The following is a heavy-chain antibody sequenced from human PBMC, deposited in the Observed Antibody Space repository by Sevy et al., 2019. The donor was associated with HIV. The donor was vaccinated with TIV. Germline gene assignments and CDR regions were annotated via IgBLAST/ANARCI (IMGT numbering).Heavy chain of an antibody. CDR1: GYTFTHSY. V-gene: IGHV1-46*01. CDR3: ARVEAYYYDSSGFYPRGYFDF. J-gene: IGHJ4*02. Sequence: ASVKVSCKASGYTFTHSYMHWVRQAPGQGLEWMGLINPSGGNTEYAQKFQGRVTMTRDTSTSTVYMELSSLRSEDTAVYFCARVEAYYYDSSGFYPRGYFDFWGQGTLVTVSS. D-gene: IGHD3-22*01. CDR2: INPSGGNT.